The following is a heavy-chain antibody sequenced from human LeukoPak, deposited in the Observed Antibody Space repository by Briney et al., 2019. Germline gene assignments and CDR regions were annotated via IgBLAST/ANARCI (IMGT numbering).Heavy chain of an antibody. D-gene: IGHD4-17*01. V-gene: IGHV4-39*01. CDR2: VYYSGST. J-gene: IGHJ4*02. CDR1: RGSISSSSYY. Sequence: SETLSLTCTVSRGSISSSSYYWGWIRQPPGKGLEWLRCVYYSGSTYYNPSLKSRVTISVDTSKNQFSLKLNSVTVADTAIYYCARQLAVTTVTFDYWGQGTLVTVSS. CDR3: ARQLAVTTVTFDY.